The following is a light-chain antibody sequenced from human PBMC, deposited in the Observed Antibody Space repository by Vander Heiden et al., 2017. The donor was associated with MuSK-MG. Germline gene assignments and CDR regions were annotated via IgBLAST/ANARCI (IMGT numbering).Light chain of an antibody. J-gene: IGKJ4*01. CDR3: QQRSNWPRLT. Sequence: IVLTQSPAPLSLSPGERHTLSCRASQSVSSYLAWYQQKPGQAPRLLIYDASNRATGIPARFSGSGSGTDFTLTISSLEPEDFAVYYCQQRSNWPRLTFGGGTKVEIK. CDR1: QSVSSY. V-gene: IGKV3-11*01. CDR2: DAS.